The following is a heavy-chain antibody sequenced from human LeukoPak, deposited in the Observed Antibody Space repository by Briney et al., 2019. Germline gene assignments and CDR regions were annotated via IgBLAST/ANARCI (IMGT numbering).Heavy chain of an antibody. CDR2: IFYSGAT. V-gene: IGHV4-39*01. CDR1: GGSIRSGTYF. J-gene: IGHJ4*02. CDR3: ARHGHKNEYNSPGVDY. D-gene: IGHD1-14*01. Sequence: SETLSLTCTVSGGSIRSGTYFWGWIRQAPGKGLEGVGSIFYSGATYYNPSLKNRVSISIDTSKKHFFLHLTPVTAAGTAVYYCARHGHKNEYNSPGVDYWGQGTLVTVSS.